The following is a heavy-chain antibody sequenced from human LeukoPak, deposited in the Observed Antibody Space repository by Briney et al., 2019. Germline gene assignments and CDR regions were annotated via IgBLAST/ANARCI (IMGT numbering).Heavy chain of an antibody. CDR3: AKDWSSMVRGVYYFDY. D-gene: IGHD3-10*01. V-gene: IGHV3-30*18. CDR1: GFTFSSYG. Sequence: GGSLRLSCAASGFTFSSYGMHWVRQAPGKGLEWVAVISYDGSNKYYADSVKGRFTISRDNSKNTLYLQMNSLRAEDTAVYYCAKDWSSMVRGVYYFDYWGQGTLVTVSS. J-gene: IGHJ4*02. CDR2: ISYDGSNK.